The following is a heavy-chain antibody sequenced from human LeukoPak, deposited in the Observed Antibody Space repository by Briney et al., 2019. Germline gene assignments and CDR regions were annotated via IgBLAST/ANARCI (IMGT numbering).Heavy chain of an antibody. CDR3: ARLMGAAAGTFDAFDI. CDR1: GYSFTSYW. J-gene: IGHJ3*02. Sequence: GESLKISCEGSGYSFTSYWIGWVRQMRGKGLEWMGIIYPGDSDTRYSPSFQGQVTISADKSISTAYLQWSSLKASDTAMYYCARLMGAAAGTFDAFDIWGQRAMVTVSS. D-gene: IGHD6-13*01. V-gene: IGHV5-51*01. CDR2: IYPGDSDT.